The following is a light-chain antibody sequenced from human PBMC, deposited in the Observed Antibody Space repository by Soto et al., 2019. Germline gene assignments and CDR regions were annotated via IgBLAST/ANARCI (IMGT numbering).Light chain of an antibody. J-gene: IGKJ2*01. Sequence: DIQLTQSPSFLSASVGDSVTITCQASQDISNFLNWYHQRPGKAPKLLISDASSLQGGVPSRYRGSGAGTKFVLTITSLQPEDIGSYCCQQYEDVPTFGQGTKVGVK. CDR2: DAS. CDR3: QQYEDVPT. V-gene: IGKV1-33*01. CDR1: QDISNF.